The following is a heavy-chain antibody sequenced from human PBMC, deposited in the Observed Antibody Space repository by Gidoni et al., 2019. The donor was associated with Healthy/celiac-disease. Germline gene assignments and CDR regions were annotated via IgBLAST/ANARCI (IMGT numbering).Heavy chain of an antibody. V-gene: IGHV1-69*01. Sequence: QAQLVQSGAELTKPASPVTVSCNASRRTFSRYALSRVRQAPGQGPEWMGGIIPIVGTANYAQKFQGRVTITADESTSTAYMELSSLRSEDTAVYYCARDSPPWGTVTPFPDYYYYGMDVWGQGTTVTVSS. CDR1: RRTFSRYA. CDR3: ARDSPPWGTVTPFPDYYYYGMDV. CDR2: IIPIVGTA. D-gene: IGHD4-17*01. J-gene: IGHJ6*02.